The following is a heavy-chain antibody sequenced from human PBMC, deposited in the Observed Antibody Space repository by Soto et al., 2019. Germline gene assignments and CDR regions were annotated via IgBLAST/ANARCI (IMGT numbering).Heavy chain of an antibody. CDR2: IYYIGNT. Sequence: QLQLQESGSGLVKPSETLSLTCIVSNGSISSRSSYWGWIRQTPGKGLEWIGSIYYIGNTYYNPSLKSRVTLSIDTSKTQFSLKMNSVTAADTAVYFCGGQDYGAKGYYFETWGQGALVTVSS. J-gene: IGHJ4*02. CDR3: GGQDYGAKGYYFET. CDR1: NGSISSRSSY. D-gene: IGHD4-17*01. V-gene: IGHV4-39*01.